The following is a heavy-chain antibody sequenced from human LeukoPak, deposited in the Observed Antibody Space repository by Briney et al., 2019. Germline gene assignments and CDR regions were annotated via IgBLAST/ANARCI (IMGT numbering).Heavy chain of an antibody. J-gene: IGHJ6*02. Sequence: GGSLTLFCGASGFMLSDHYMVWVRQARGKGLEWVGHSRNEASSYNTEYAASVEGRFTISRDVSESSLYLQMNSLRTEDTAVYYCGRSAINANNGMEVWGQGTTVTVSS. CDR2: SRNEASSYNT. D-gene: IGHD1/OR15-1a*01. CDR1: GFMLSDHY. V-gene: IGHV3-72*01. CDR3: GRSAINANNGMEV.